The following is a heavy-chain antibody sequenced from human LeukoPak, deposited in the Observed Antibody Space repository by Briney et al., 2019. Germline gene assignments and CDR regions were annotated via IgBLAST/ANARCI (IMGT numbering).Heavy chain of an antibody. V-gene: IGHV4-59*01. CDR3: ASIAVAGTQTIFDY. CDR2: IYYTGST. J-gene: IGHJ4*02. CDR1: GGSISTYY. Sequence: PSETLSLTCTVSGGSISTYYWSWIRQPPGKGLEWIGYIYYTGSTNYSPSLKSRVTMSVDTSKNQFSLKLRSVTAADTAVYYCASIAVAGTQTIFDYWGQGTLVTVSS. D-gene: IGHD6-19*01.